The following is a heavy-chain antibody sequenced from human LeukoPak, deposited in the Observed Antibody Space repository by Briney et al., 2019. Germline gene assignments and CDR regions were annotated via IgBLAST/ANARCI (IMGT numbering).Heavy chain of an antibody. CDR2: INPNSGGT. D-gene: IGHD2-21*01. J-gene: IGHJ5*02. Sequence: ASVKVSCKTSGYSFTDYYMHWVRQAPGQGLEWMGWINPNSGGTSSAQKFQGRVTMTRDTSITTVYMEVRWLTSDDTAIYYCARADRLHGGPYLIGPWGQETLVTVSS. CDR3: ARADRLHGGPYLIGP. V-gene: IGHV1-2*02. CDR1: GYSFTDYY.